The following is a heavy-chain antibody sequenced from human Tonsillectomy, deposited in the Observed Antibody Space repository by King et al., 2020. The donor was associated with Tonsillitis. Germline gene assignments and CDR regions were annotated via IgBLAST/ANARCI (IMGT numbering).Heavy chain of an antibody. Sequence: VQLVESGGGLVQPGRSLSSSCVAPGCRINLYGMHGVRQPPGKGLEWAAVTSYGGGNDYYAASVKGRSIIIRDNSRNMMSLQMNGLRPEDTAVYYVAKGPLGSKCGGDCFVDDWGQGTLVTVSS. CDR3: AKGPLGSKCGGDCFVDD. CDR2: TSYGGGND. V-gene: IGHV3-30*18. CDR1: GCRINLYG. J-gene: IGHJ4*02. D-gene: IGHD2-21*02.